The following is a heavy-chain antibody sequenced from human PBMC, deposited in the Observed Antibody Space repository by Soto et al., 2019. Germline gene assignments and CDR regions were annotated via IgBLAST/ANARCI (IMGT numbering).Heavy chain of an antibody. CDR2: IYYSGST. D-gene: IGHD3-10*01. CDR3: ASVRVLWFGRGNNWFDP. J-gene: IGHJ5*02. Sequence: SETLSLTCTVSGGSVSSGSYYWSFIRQPPGKGLEWIGYIYYSGSTNYNPSLKSRVTISVDTSKNQFSLKLSSVTAADTAVYYCASVRVLWFGRGNNWFDPWGQGTLVTVSS. V-gene: IGHV4-61*01. CDR1: GGSVSSGSYY.